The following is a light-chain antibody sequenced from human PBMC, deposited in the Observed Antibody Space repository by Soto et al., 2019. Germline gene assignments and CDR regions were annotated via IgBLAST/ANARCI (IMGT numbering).Light chain of an antibody. CDR3: QTWGTGIQV. CDR2: LNSDGSH. Sequence: QSVLTQSPSASASLGASVKLTCTLSSGHSSYAIAWHQQQPEKGPRYLMNLNSDGSHSKGDAIPDRFSGSSSGAERYLIISSLQSEDEADYYCQTWGTGIQVFGTGTKLTVL. V-gene: IGLV4-69*01. J-gene: IGLJ1*01. CDR1: SGHSSYA.